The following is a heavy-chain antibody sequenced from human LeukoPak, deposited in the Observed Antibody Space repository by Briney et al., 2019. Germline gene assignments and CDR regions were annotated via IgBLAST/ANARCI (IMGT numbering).Heavy chain of an antibody. Sequence: GGSLRLSCAASGFTFSSYSMNWVRQAPGKGLEWVSYISSSSSTIYYADSVKGRFTISRDNAKSSLYLQMNNLRAEDTAVYYCAGAYCGGDCYSRFFDYWGQGTLVSVSS. J-gene: IGHJ4*02. CDR2: ISSSSSTI. CDR1: GFTFSSYS. D-gene: IGHD2-21*02. V-gene: IGHV3-48*01. CDR3: AGAYCGGDCYSRFFDY.